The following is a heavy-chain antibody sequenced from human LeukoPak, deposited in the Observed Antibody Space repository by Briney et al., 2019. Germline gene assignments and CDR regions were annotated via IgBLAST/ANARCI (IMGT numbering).Heavy chain of an antibody. CDR2: IYNSGST. V-gene: IGHV4-59*12. Sequence: PSETLSLTCSVAGDSISIYYWSWIRQPPGKGLEWIGYIYNSGSTNYNPSLKSRVTISVDTSKNQFSLKLSSVTAADTAVYYCASGGNSRAYYYYYYMDVWGKGTTVTVSS. CDR1: GDSISIYY. CDR3: ASGGNSRAYYYYYYMDV. D-gene: IGHD4-23*01. J-gene: IGHJ6*03.